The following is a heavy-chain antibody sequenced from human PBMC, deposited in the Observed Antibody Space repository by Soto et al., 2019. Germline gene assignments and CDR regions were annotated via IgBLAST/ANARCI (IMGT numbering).Heavy chain of an antibody. J-gene: IGHJ4*02. D-gene: IGHD3-16*01. V-gene: IGHV2-5*01. CDR1: GFSLSARGVG. Sequence: QITLKESGPTLMKPTQTLTLTCTFSGFSLSARGVGVGWIRQPPGKALEWLAIIYWNDDKRYIPSLQSRLTIPKDHPKNQVVFSNTNVGPADTATDYLAHSPWGAAPDYWGQGTLVTVSS. CDR2: IYWNDDK. CDR3: AHSPWGAAPDY.